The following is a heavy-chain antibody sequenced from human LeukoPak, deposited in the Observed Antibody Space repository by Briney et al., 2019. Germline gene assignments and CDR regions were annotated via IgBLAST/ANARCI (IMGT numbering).Heavy chain of an antibody. J-gene: IGHJ4*02. Sequence: GGSLRLSCAASGFTFSSYGMHWVRQAPGKGLEWVAFIRYDGSNKYYADSVKGRFTISRDNSKNTLYLQMNSLRAEDTAVYYCAKDPRWGIYDYVWGSYRFTYFDYWGQGTLVTVSS. CDR2: IRYDGSNK. D-gene: IGHD3-16*02. CDR3: AKDPRWGIYDYVWGSYRFTYFDY. V-gene: IGHV3-30*02. CDR1: GFTFSSYG.